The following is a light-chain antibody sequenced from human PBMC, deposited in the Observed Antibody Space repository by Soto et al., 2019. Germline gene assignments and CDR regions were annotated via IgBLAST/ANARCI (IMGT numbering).Light chain of an antibody. J-gene: IGKJ1*01. CDR2: GAS. CDR1: QSVSNNY. CDR3: ERYGLSFACT. V-gene: IGKV3-20*01. Sequence: EIELTQSPGTLILSPGERATLSCRASQSVSNNYLAWYQQKPGQAPRLLIYGASSRATGIPDRFSGSGSGTEFTLTVSCLEREDFAGYYCERYGLSFACTFGQGLEVDI.